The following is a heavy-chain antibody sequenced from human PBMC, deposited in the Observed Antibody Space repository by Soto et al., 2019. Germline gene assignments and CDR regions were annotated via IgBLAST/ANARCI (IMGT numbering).Heavy chain of an antibody. CDR3: ARVGGDYDFDY. D-gene: IGHD4-17*01. CDR1: GGSISSGDYY. V-gene: IGHV4-30-4*01. Sequence: SETLSLTCTVSGGSISSGDYYWSWIRQPPGKGLEWIGYIYYSGSTYYNPSLKSRVTISVDTSKNQFSLKLSSVTAADTAVYYCARVGGDYDFDYWGQGTQVTVSS. J-gene: IGHJ4*02. CDR2: IYYSGST.